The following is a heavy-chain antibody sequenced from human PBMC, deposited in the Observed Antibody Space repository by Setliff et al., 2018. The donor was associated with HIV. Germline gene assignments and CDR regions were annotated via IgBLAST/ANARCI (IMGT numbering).Heavy chain of an antibody. V-gene: IGHV4-39*01. J-gene: IGHJ4*02. CDR1: GGSISSSGSY. CDR3: TRGHYSTFG. Sequence: PSETLSLTCTVSGGSISSSGSYWGWIRQSPGKGLEWIGSIYYSGSSYYNPSLKSRVTISVDTSKDQFSLRLTSVTAADTAVYYCTRGHYSTFGWGQGTLVTVSS. D-gene: IGHD2-21*01. CDR2: IYYSGSS.